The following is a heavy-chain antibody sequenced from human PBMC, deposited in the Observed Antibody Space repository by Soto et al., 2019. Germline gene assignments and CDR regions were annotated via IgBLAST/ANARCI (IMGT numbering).Heavy chain of an antibody. J-gene: IGHJ3*02. CDR2: IKQDGSEK. Sequence: GGSLRLSCAASGFTFSSYWMSWVRQAPGKGLEWVANIKQDGSEKYYVDSVKGRFTISRDNAKNSLYLQRNSLRAEDTAVYYCARERRYGDYVSGAFDIWGQGTMVTVSS. CDR3: ARERRYGDYVSGAFDI. D-gene: IGHD4-17*01. V-gene: IGHV3-7*01. CDR1: GFTFSSYW.